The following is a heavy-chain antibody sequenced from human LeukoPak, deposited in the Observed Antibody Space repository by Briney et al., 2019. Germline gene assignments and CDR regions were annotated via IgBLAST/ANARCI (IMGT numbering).Heavy chain of an antibody. CDR1: GGSISRGGYY. V-gene: IGHV4-31*03. D-gene: IGHD2-2*01. Sequence: PSQTLSLTCTVSGGSISRGGYYWRWLRQHPGKGLEWIGYIYYSGSTYYNPSLQSRVTISVYTSKNKFSMKLSSVTAADTAVYYCARTGSTSYNWFDPWGQGTLVTVSS. CDR2: IYYSGST. J-gene: IGHJ5*02. CDR3: ARTGSTSYNWFDP.